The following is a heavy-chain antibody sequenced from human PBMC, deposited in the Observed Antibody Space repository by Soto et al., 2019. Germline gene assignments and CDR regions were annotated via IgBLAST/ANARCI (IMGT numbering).Heavy chain of an antibody. CDR2: IYSGDDT. J-gene: IGHJ4*02. CDR3: AKESYNRRTDFDY. Sequence: GSLRLSCAASGFTVGGNYMTWVRQAPGKGLEWVSTIYSGDDTEYTDSVKGRFTISRDNSKNTLYLQMNSLRAEDTALYYCAKESYNRRTDFDYWGQGTLVTVSS. V-gene: IGHV3-53*01. D-gene: IGHD3-10*01. CDR1: GFTVGGNY.